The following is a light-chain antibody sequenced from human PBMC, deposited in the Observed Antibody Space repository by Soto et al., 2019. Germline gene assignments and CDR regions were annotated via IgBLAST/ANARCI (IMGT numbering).Light chain of an antibody. CDR3: HQYNFWPS. V-gene: IGKV1-6*01. CDR1: QDIRKD. J-gene: IGKJ1*01. CDR2: GAS. Sequence: AIQMTQSPSSLSASVGDRVTITCRASQDIRKDLAWYQQKPGKAPQILIYGASTLQTGVASRFSGSGSATDFTLTISSLQPEDPAAYYCHQYNFWPSFGQGTKVDIK.